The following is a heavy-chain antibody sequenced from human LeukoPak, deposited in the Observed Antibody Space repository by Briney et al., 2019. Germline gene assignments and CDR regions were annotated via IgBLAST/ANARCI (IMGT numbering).Heavy chain of an antibody. V-gene: IGHV3-74*01. CDR2: INSDGSST. CDR1: GFTFSSYW. J-gene: IGHJ4*02. CDR3: AKDPSYYYDNSGYYSFDY. Sequence: GGSLRLSCAASGFTFSSYWMHWVRQAPGKGLVWVSRINSDGSSTSYADSVKGRFTISRDNSKNTLYLQMNSLRAEDTAVYYCAKDPSYYYDNSGYYSFDYWGQGTLVTVS. D-gene: IGHD3-22*01.